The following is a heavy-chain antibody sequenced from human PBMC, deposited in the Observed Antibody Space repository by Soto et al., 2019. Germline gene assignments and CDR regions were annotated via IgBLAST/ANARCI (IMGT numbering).Heavy chain of an antibody. V-gene: IGHV3-74*01. CDR1: GFTFSTYW. D-gene: IGHD3-3*01. CDR3: ARDYNDFWSGRFDY. J-gene: IGHJ4*02. Sequence: SGFTFSTYWMHWVRQAPGEGLVWVSRINPDGRTTSYADSVKGRFTISRDNAENTLYLQMNSLRAEDTAVYYCARDYNDFWSGRFDYWGQGALVTV. CDR2: INPDGRTT.